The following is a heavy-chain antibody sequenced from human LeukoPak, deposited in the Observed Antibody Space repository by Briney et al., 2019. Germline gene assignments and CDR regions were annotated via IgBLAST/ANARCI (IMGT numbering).Heavy chain of an antibody. CDR1: GGSFSGYY. V-gene: IGHV4-34*01. CDR2: INHSGST. J-gene: IGHJ6*03. CDR3: ARVGPLLATITVWRYYYYYYMDV. D-gene: IGHD5-12*01. Sequence: PSETLSLTCAVYGGSFSGYYWSWIRQPPGKGLEWIGEINHSGSTNYNPSLKSRVTISVDTSKNQFSLKLSSVTAADTAVYYCARVGPLLATITVWRYYYYYYMDVWGKGTTVTVSS.